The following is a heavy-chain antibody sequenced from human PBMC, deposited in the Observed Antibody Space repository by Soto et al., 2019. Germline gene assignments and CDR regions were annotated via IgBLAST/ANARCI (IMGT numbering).Heavy chain of an antibody. CDR2: INHSGST. CDR3: ARGPGGSYNPPHY. Sequence: SETLSLTCAVYGGSFSGYYWSWIRQPPGKGLEWIGEINHSGSTNYNPSLKSRVTISVDTSKNQFSLKLSSVTAADTAVYYCARGPGGSYNPPHYWGQGTLVTVSS. V-gene: IGHV4-34*01. CDR1: GGSFSGYY. D-gene: IGHD1-26*01. J-gene: IGHJ4*02.